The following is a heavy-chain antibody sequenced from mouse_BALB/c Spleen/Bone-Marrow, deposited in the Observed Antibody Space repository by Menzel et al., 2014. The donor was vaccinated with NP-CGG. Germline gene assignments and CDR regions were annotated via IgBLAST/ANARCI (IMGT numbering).Heavy chain of an antibody. CDR1: DYTFTSYD. D-gene: IGHD3-2*01. Sequence: QVQLKQSGPELVKPGALVKISCKASDYTFTSYDINWVKQRPGQGPEWIGWIYPGDGSTKYNEKFKGKATLTGDKSSSTAYMQLSSLTSENSAVYFCARSGDSSGYGFAYWGQGTLVTVSA. CDR2: IYPGDGST. J-gene: IGHJ3*01. V-gene: IGHV1S56*01. CDR3: ARSGDSSGYGFAY.